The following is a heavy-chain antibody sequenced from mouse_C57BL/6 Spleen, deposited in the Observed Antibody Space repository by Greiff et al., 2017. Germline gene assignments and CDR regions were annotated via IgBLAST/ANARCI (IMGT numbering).Heavy chain of an antibody. CDR1: GYTFTGYW. V-gene: IGHV1-9*01. Sequence: QVQLQQSGAELMKPGASVKLSCKATGYTFTGYWIEWVKQRPGHGLEWIGEILPGSGSTNYNEKFKGKSTFTADPSSNTAYMQLTSLTSEDSAIXDCDSRWSSYYYSFDDWGKGTSVTVSS. D-gene: IGHD1-1*02. CDR2: ILPGSGST. J-gene: IGHJ1*03. CDR3: DSRWSSYYYSFDD.